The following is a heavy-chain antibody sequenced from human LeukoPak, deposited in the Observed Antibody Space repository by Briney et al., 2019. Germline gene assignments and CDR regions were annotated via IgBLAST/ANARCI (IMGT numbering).Heavy chain of an antibody. CDR3: AIDPRGSKKYYYYYMDV. D-gene: IGHD2-15*01. CDR1: GGTFSSYA. Sequence: AASVKVSCKASGGTFSSYAISWVRQAPGQRLEWMGGIIPIFGTANYAQKFQGRVTITADESTSTAYMELSSLRSEDTAVYYCAIDPRGSKKYYYYYMDVWGKGTTVTVSS. V-gene: IGHV1-69*13. CDR2: IIPIFGTA. J-gene: IGHJ6*03.